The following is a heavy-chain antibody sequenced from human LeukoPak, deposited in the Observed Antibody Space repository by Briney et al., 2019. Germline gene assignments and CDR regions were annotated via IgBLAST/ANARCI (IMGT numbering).Heavy chain of an antibody. CDR2: MYYRGRT. CDR3: ARRPYYDGSSAYSYFDY. Sequence: SEPLPLTCSVSGRSVSSVNDYWSGIRQPPGKGLEWFGVMYYRGRTNYNPSLKSRVTISVDTSKNQFSLKLSSVTAADTAVCYCARRPYYDGSSAYSYFDYWGQGTLVTVSS. CDR1: GRSVSSVNDY. D-gene: IGHD3-22*01. V-gene: IGHV4-61*01. J-gene: IGHJ4*02.